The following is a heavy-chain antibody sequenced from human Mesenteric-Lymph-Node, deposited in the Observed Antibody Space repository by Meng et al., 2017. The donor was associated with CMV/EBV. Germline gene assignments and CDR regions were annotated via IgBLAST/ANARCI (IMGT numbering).Heavy chain of an antibody. Sequence: ASVTVSCKASGYTFTGYYMHWVRQAPGQGLEWMGWINPNSGGTNYAQKFQGRVTMTRNTSISTAYMELSRLRSDDTDVYYCARGGRLQDYGMDVWGQGTTVTVSS. CDR2: INPNSGGT. V-gene: IGHV1-2*02. D-gene: IGHD5-18*01. CDR3: ARGGRLQDYGMDV. J-gene: IGHJ6*02. CDR1: GYTFTGYY.